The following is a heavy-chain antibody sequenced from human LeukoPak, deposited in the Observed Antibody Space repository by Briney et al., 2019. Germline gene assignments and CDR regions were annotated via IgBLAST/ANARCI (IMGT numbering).Heavy chain of an antibody. J-gene: IGHJ5*02. CDR3: ARVTCSSTSCYIVLGWSDP. CDR1: GYTFTSYG. D-gene: IGHD2-2*02. CDR2: ISAYNGNT. Sequence: ASVKVSCKASGYTFTSYGISWVRQAPGQGLEWMGWISAYNGNTNYAQKLQGRVTMTTDTSTSTAYMELRSLRSDDTAVYYCARVTCSSTSCYIVLGWSDPWGQGTLVTVSS. V-gene: IGHV1-18*01.